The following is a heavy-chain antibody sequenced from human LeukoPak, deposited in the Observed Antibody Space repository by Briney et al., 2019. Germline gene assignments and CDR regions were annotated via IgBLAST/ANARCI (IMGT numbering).Heavy chain of an antibody. J-gene: IGHJ3*02. CDR2: IYYSGST. Sequence: SETLSLTCTVSGGSISSYYWSWIRQPPGKGLEWIGYIYYSGSTNYNPSLKSRVTISVDTSKNQFSLKLSSVTAADTAVYYCARDPFGIWGQGTMVTVSS. CDR1: GGSISSYY. CDR3: ARDPFGI. V-gene: IGHV4-59*01.